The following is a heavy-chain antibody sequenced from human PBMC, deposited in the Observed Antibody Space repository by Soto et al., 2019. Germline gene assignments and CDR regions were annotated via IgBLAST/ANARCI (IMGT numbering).Heavy chain of an antibody. CDR2: IWYDGGKE. D-gene: IGHD3-10*01. CDR1: GFTFSNYG. Sequence: GGSLRLSCGASGFTFSNYGFHWVRQAPGKGLEWVAVIWYDGGKEYYGDSVKGRFSISRDNSKNTLYLQMNSLRAEDTAKYYCARDDGITTSGQTSGGKGTLVTVSS. V-gene: IGHV3-33*01. CDR3: ARDDGITTSGQTS. J-gene: IGHJ4*02.